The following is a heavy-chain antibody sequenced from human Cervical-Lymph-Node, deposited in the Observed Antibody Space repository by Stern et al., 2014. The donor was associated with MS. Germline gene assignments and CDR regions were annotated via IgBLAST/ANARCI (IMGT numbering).Heavy chain of an antibody. CDR2: IYPGDSDT. V-gene: IGHV5-51*03. CDR3: AKTLSGGSRYFDL. D-gene: IGHD3-16*01. Sequence: EVQLVQSGAEVKKPGESLKISCKGSGYSFSNFWIGWVRQMPGKGLEWMGIIYPGDSDTKYTPSFQGQVTISADTSISTPFLQWSSLKASDTAIYYCAKTLSGGSRYFDLWGRGTLVTVSS. J-gene: IGHJ2*01. CDR1: GYSFSNFW.